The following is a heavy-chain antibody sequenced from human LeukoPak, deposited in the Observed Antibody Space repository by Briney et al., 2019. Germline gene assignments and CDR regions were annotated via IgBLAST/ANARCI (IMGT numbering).Heavy chain of an antibody. CDR1: GFTFSTYA. D-gene: IGHD2-21*02. J-gene: IGHJ3*01. V-gene: IGHV3-48*03. CDR3: ARDTTTNSYDWCDGDLEV. Sequence: GGSLRLSCAASGFTFSTYAMHWVRQAPGKGLEWVSYISGSGTTIYYADSVKGRFTISRDNAENSLYLQMNSLRAEDTAVYYFARDTTTNSYDWCDGDLEVWGQGTMVTVSS. CDR2: ISGSGTTI.